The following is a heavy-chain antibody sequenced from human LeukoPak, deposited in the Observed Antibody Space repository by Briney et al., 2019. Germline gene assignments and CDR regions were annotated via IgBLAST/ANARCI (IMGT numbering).Heavy chain of an antibody. J-gene: IGHJ4*02. Sequence: ASVKVSCKASGYTFTSYGISWVRQAPGQGLEWMGWISAYNGNTNYAQKLQGRVTMTTDTSTSTAYMELRSLRSDDPAVYYCARGEGFTNVGPHFDYWGRGTLVTVSS. CDR3: ARGEGFTNVGPHFDY. CDR2: ISAYNGNT. D-gene: IGHD2-8*01. V-gene: IGHV1-18*01. CDR1: GYTFTSYG.